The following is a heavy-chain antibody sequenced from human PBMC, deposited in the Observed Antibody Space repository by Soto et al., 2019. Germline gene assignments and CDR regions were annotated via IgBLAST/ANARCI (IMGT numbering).Heavy chain of an antibody. V-gene: IGHV1-18*01. CDR2: ISAYNGNT. CDR1: GYTFTSYG. D-gene: IGHD5-18*01. Sequence: ASVKVSCKASGYTFTSYGISWVRQAPGQGLEWMGWISAYNGNTNYAQKLQGRVTMTTDTSTSTAYMELRSLRSDDTAVYYCARDWYRDGYNGGYHDYWGQGTQVTVSS. CDR3: ARDWYRDGYNGGYHDY. J-gene: IGHJ4*02.